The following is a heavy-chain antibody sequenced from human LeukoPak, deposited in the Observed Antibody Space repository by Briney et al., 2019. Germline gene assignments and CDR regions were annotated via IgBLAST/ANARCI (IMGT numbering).Heavy chain of an antibody. CDR1: GGSISSSSYY. D-gene: IGHD6-25*01. CDR2: IYYSGGT. J-gene: IGHJ6*04. CDR3: ARLSGPLDV. V-gene: IGHV4-39*01. Sequence: SETLSLTCTVSGGSISSSSYYWGWIRQPPGKGLEWIGSIYYSGGTYYNPSLKSRVTISVDTSKNQFSLKLSSVTAADTAVYYCARLSGPLDVWGKGTTVTVSS.